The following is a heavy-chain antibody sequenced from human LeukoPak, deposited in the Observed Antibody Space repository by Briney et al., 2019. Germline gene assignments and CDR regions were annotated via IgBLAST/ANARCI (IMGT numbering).Heavy chain of an antibody. CDR2: IYYSGST. CDR1: GGSISSYY. Sequence: PSETLSLTCSVSGGSISSYYWSWIRQPPGKGLEWIGYIYYSGSTNYNPSLKSRVTISVDTSKNQFSLKLSSVTAADTAVYYCARVHGSVFDYWGQGTLVTVSS. D-gene: IGHD3-10*01. J-gene: IGHJ4*02. CDR3: ARVHGSVFDY. V-gene: IGHV4-59*01.